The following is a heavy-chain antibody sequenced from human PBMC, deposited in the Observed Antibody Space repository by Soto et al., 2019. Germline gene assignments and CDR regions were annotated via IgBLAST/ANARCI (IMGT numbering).Heavy chain of an antibody. D-gene: IGHD1-26*01. J-gene: IGHJ4*02. CDR1: GGSITTSVL. V-gene: IGHV4-4*02. Sequence: PSETLSRTWDVSGGSITTSVLRTWVRQFPGRGLECIGEIAHDGHTNYNPSLSGRVTMSVDLSNSQFSLNVASVNAADTAVYFCAGGRDYDYWGQGTLVTVSS. CDR3: AGGRDYDY. CDR2: IAHDGHT.